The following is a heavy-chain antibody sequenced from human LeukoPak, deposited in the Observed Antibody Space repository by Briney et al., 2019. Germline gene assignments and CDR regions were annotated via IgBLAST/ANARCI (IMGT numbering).Heavy chain of an antibody. CDR1: GFTFSSYS. CDR3: ARDGPKYCSNGVCYAPVDP. Sequence: GGSLRLSCAASGFTFSSYSMNWVRQARGKGLEWVSSISSGSSYIYYADSVKGRFTISRDNGKNSLYLQMNSLRAEDTAVYYCARDGPKYCSNGVCYAPVDPWGQGTLVTVSS. V-gene: IGHV3-21*01. J-gene: IGHJ5*02. CDR2: ISSGSSYI. D-gene: IGHD2-8*01.